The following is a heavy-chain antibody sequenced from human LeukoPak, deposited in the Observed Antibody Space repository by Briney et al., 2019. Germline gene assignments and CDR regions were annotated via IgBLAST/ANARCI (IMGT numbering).Heavy chain of an antibody. CDR1: GGSISNYY. CDR3: ARDMTALDY. CDR2: ISDDSTYT. D-gene: IGHD2-21*02. J-gene: IGHJ4*02. Sequence: NPSETLSLTCTVSGGSISNYYWSWIRQAPGKGLEWVARISDDSTYTNYADSVKGRFSISRDNAKKSLYLQMDSLRAEDTAVYYCARDMTALDYWGPGTLVTVSS. V-gene: IGHV3-11*06.